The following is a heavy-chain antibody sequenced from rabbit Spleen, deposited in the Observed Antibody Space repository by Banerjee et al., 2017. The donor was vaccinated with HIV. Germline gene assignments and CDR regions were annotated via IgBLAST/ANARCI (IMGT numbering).Heavy chain of an antibody. J-gene: IGHJ3*01. CDR1: GFSISSSYW. CDR3: ARTYGAYGAYEYADL. V-gene: IGHV1S40*01. CDR2: IDVGSSGFT. Sequence: QSLEESGGDLVKPGASLTLSCKASGFSISSSYWICWVRQAPGKGLEWIGCIDVGSSGFTYFANWAKGRFTISKTSSATVTLQMTSLTAADTATYFCARTYGAYGAYEYADLWGQGTLVTVS. D-gene: IGHD6-1*01.